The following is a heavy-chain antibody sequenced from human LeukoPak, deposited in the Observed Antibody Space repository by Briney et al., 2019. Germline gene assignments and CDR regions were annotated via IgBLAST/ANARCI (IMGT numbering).Heavy chain of an antibody. CDR1: GFTFSDYY. D-gene: IGHD3-10*01. CDR2: ISSSGSTI. Sequence: PGGSLGLSCAASGFTFSDYYMNWIRQAPGKGLEWVSYISSSGSTIYYADSVKGRFTISRDNAKNSLYLQMNSLRAEDTAVYYCATRFDYYGSGSYPEYFQHWGQGTLVTVSS. J-gene: IGHJ1*01. CDR3: ATRFDYYGSGSYPEYFQH. V-gene: IGHV3-11*01.